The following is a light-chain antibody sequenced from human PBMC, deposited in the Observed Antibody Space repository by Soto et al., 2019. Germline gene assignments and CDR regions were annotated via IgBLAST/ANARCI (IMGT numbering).Light chain of an antibody. CDR2: AAS. Sequence: DIVLTQSPATLSVSPGEGATLSCRASESVSSYLAWYQQKPGQAPRLLIHAASTRAAGIPARFSGSGSGTAFTLTISSLEPEDFAVYYCPQHSNWPLTFGGGTKVEIK. CDR1: ESVSSY. J-gene: IGKJ4*01. V-gene: IGKV3-11*01. CDR3: PQHSNWPLT.